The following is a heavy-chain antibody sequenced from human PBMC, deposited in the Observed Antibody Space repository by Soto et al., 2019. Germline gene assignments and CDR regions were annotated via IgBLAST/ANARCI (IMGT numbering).Heavy chain of an antibody. V-gene: IGHV3-23*01. D-gene: IGHD6-13*01. CDR3: AKGFGGYSSSRRSGYYYYGMDV. Sequence: GGSLRLSCAASGFTFSSYAMSWVRQAPGKGLEWVSAISGSGGSTYYADSVKGRFTISRDNSKNTLNLQMNSLRAEDTAVYYCAKGFGGYSSSRRSGYYYYGMDVWGQGTTVTVSS. J-gene: IGHJ6*02. CDR1: GFTFSSYA. CDR2: ISGSGGST.